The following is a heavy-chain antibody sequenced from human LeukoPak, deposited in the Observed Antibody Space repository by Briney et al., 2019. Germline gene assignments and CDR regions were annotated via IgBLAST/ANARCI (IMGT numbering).Heavy chain of an antibody. CDR2: IYYSGST. D-gene: IGHD3-22*01. J-gene: IGHJ6*03. CDR3: TRGSIAYYYMDV. V-gene: IGHV4-59*01. CDR1: GGSFSGYS. Sequence: SETLSLTCAVYGGSFSGYSWNWIRQPPGKGLEWIGNIYYSGSTNYNPSLKSRVTISVDTSKNQFSLKLSSVTAADTAVYYCTRGSIAYYYMDVWGKGTTVTISS.